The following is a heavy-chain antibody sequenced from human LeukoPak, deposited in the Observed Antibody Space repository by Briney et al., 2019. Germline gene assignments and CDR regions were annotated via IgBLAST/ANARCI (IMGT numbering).Heavy chain of an antibody. CDR2: MNPNNGDT. CDR3: ARGRIRYDDYSSGWFVFFEF. V-gene: IGHV1-8*02. Sequence: ASVKVSCKASGYTFNNYDFNWVRLAPGQGLEWMGWMNPNNGDTDYAQNFQGRVTMTRDTSMSTAYMELSSLRSEDTALYYCARGRIRYDDYSSGWFVFFEFWGQGSLVTVSS. CDR1: GYTFNNYD. D-gene: IGHD6-19*01. J-gene: IGHJ4*02.